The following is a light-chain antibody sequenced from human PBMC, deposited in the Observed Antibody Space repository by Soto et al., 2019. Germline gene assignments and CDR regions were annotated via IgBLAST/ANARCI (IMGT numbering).Light chain of an antibody. Sequence: DIQMTQSPGTMSASVGDRVTITCRASQSISRCLDWYQQQPRQAPTLRIYKESTLQTGVPSRFGGSGCGTELTLTISSLQPEDFDVYDYQQHNNGDSLTFGRGTKVDI. CDR2: KES. CDR3: QQHNNGDSLT. CDR1: QSISRC. J-gene: IGKJ4*02. V-gene: IGKV1-5*03.